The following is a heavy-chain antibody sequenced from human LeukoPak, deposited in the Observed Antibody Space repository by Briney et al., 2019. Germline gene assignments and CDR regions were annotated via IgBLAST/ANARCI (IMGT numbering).Heavy chain of an antibody. D-gene: IGHD3-10*01. V-gene: IGHV1-18*01. CDR3: ARGIKLLWFGELIHDGMDV. Sequence: GASVKVSCKASGYTFTSYGISWVRQAPGQGLEWMGWISAYNGNTNYAQKLQGRVTMTTDTSTSTAYMELRSLRSDDTAVYYCARGIKLLWFGELIHDGMDVWGQGTTVTVSS. J-gene: IGHJ6*02. CDR2: ISAYNGNT. CDR1: GYTFTSYG.